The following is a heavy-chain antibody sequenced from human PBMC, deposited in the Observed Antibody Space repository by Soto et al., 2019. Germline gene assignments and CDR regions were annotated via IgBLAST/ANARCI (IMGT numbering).Heavy chain of an antibody. CDR1: GASLRIGDYY. D-gene: IGHD3-3*01. Sequence: TSETLSLTCSVSGASLRIGDYYWTWIRQPPGKGLEWIGFLYQSGTAKYNPSPSSRVSISVDTSENQSFLRLKYVTTADTAVYYCVRPLGSRFMEWPTFEPWGQGKLVTVSS. J-gene: IGHJ5*02. CDR2: LYQSGTA. V-gene: IGHV4-30-4*01. CDR3: VRPLGSRFMEWPTFEP.